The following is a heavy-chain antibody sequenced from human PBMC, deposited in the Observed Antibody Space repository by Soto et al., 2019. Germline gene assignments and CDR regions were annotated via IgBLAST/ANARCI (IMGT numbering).Heavy chain of an antibody. D-gene: IGHD3-22*01. CDR3: AKASDSSGQTDY. V-gene: IGHV3-30*18. J-gene: IGHJ4*02. CDR2: ISYDGSNK. Sequence: GGSLRLSCAASGFTFSSYGMHWVRQAPGKGLEWVAVISYDGSNKYYADSVKGRFTISRDNSKNTLYLQMNSLRAEGTAVSYCAKASDSSGQTDYWGQGTLVTVSS. CDR1: GFTFSSYG.